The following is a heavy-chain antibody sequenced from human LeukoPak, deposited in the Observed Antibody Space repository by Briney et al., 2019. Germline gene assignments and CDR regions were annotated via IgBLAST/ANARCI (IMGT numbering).Heavy chain of an antibody. CDR2: IYYSGST. CDR1: GGSISSSTYY. Sequence: PSETLSLTCIVSGGSISSSTYYWSWIRQPPGKGLEWIGYIYYSGSTNYNPSLKSRVTISVDTSKNQFSLKLSSVTAADTAVYYCARGNNWNYGHFDYWGQGTLVTVSS. V-gene: IGHV4-61*01. D-gene: IGHD1-7*01. J-gene: IGHJ4*02. CDR3: ARGNNWNYGHFDY.